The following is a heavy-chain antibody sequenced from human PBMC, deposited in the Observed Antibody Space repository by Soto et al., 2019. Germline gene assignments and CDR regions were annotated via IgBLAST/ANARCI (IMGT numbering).Heavy chain of an antibody. J-gene: IGHJ3*02. Sequence: SETLSLTCTVSGGSISSYYWSWIRQPPGKGLEWLGYIYYSGSTNYHPSLRSQVTISVNTSRTQFSLKLTSVTAADTAVYFCARSGSGSYYLAFDIWGQGTMVTVSS. D-gene: IGHD3-10*01. CDR3: ARSGSGSYYLAFDI. CDR2: IYYSGST. V-gene: IGHV4-59*01. CDR1: GGSISSYY.